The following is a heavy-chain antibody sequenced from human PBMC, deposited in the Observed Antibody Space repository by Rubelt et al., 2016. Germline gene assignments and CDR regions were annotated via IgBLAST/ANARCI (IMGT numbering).Heavy chain of an antibody. D-gene: IGHD3-22*01. CDR3: ASVGYYDSSGYHY. Sequence: LGGVSSISSSSSYIYYADSVKGRFTISRDNAKNSLYLQMNSLRAEDTAVYYCASVGYYDSSGYHYWGQGTLVTVSS. J-gene: IGHJ4*02. V-gene: IGHV3-21*01. CDR2: ISSSSSYI.